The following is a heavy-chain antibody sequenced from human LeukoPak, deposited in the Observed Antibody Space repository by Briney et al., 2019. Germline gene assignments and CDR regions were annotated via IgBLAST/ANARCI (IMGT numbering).Heavy chain of an antibody. CDR1: GFTFSNYE. Sequence: PGGSLTLSCAASGFTFSNYEMTWVRQPPGKGLEWVSYISGSGSSIYYADSVKGRFTISRDNAKNSLYQQMISLRAEDTAVYYCARGPGIAAALDYWGQGTLVTVSS. CDR3: ARGPGIAAALDY. D-gene: IGHD6-13*01. CDR2: ISGSGSSI. J-gene: IGHJ4*02. V-gene: IGHV3-48*03.